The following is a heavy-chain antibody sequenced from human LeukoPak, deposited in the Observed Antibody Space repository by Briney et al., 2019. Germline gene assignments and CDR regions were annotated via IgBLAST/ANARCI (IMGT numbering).Heavy chain of an antibody. Sequence: ASVKVSCKVSGYTLTELSMHWVRQAPGKGLEWMGGFDPEDGETIYAQKFQGRVTMTEDTSTDTAYMELSSLRSEDTAVYYCATDSHAAVAFDIWGQGTMVTVSS. CDR3: ATDSHAAVAFDI. J-gene: IGHJ3*02. CDR1: GYTLTELS. CDR2: FDPEDGET. V-gene: IGHV1-24*01.